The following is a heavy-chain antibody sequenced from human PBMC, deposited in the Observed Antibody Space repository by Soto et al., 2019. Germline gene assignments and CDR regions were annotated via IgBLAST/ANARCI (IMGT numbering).Heavy chain of an antibody. CDR3: ATWHEREHAYDV. Sequence: GGSLRLSCAASGFTFSSYEMNWVRQAPGKGLEWVSALYDLDGSFYAASVKGRFTTSSDSSKTTVYLQMNDLRPDDTAVYYCATWHEREHAYDVWGQGTTVTVSS. CDR2: LYDLDGS. CDR1: GFTFSSYE. J-gene: IGHJ3*01. D-gene: IGHD1-1*01. V-gene: IGHV3-53*01.